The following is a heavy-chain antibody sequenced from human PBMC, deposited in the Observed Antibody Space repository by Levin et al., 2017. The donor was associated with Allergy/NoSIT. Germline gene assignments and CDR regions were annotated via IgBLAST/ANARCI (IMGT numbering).Heavy chain of an antibody. D-gene: IGHD4-17*01. CDR3: ARESNGDYVEAFDI. Sequence: GGSLRLSCAASGFTFSSYSMNWVRQAPGKGLEWVSSISSSSSYIYYADSVKGRFTISRDNAKNSLYLQMNSLRAEDTAVYYCARESNGDYVEAFDIWGQGTMVTVSS. CDR1: GFTFSSYS. J-gene: IGHJ3*02. V-gene: IGHV3-21*01. CDR2: ISSSSSYI.